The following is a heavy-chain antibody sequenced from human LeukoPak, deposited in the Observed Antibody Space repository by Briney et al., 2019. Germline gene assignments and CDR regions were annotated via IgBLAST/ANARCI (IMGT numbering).Heavy chain of an antibody. CDR3: VRGYYDSSGYSNTFDI. CDR2: IYYSGST. V-gene: IGHV4-59*01. D-gene: IGHD3-22*01. J-gene: IGHJ3*02. Sequence: PSETLSLTCSVSGVSISSSYWSWIRQPPGKGLERIGFIYYSGSTNYNPSLKSRVTISADTSKNQFSLKLTSVTAADTAVYYCVRGYYDSSGYSNTFDIRGQGTMVTVSS. CDR1: GVSISSSY.